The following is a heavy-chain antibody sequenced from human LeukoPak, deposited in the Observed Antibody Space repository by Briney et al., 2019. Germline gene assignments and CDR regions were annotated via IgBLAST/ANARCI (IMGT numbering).Heavy chain of an antibody. Sequence: ASVKVSCKASGGTFSSYAISWVRQAPGQGLEWMGRIIPIFGTANYAQKFQGRVTITTDESTSTAYMELSSLRSEDTAVYYCARDGPVVPAAIGYWGQGTLVTVSS. CDR2: IIPIFGTA. J-gene: IGHJ4*02. D-gene: IGHD2-2*01. CDR3: ARDGPVVPAAIGY. CDR1: GGTFSSYA. V-gene: IGHV1-69*05.